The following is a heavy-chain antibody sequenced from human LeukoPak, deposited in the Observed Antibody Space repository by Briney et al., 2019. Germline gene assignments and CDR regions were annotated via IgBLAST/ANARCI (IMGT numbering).Heavy chain of an antibody. CDR1: GYTFTSYY. D-gene: IGHD4-23*01. V-gene: IGHV1-46*01. J-gene: IGHJ4*02. CDR2: INPSGGST. CDR3: ARVPPTRGGNSVGSFDY. Sequence: GASVKVSCKASGYTFTSYYMHWVRQAPGQGLEWMGIINPSGGSTSYAQKFQGRVTMTRDTSTSTVYMELSSLRSEDTAVYYCARVPPTRGGNSVGSFDYWGQGTLVTVSS.